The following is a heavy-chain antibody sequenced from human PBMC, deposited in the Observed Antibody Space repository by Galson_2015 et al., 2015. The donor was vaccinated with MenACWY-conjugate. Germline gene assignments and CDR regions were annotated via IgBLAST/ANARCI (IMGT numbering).Heavy chain of an antibody. V-gene: IGHV3-30*03. D-gene: IGHD3-10*01. Sequence: SMRIGCEASGFTFGSYGMQWVRQAPGTGLVWVAVISYDGRHNYYADSVKGRLQIHRDHSKNTLYLQMNSLRVQDTAVYSCASTGFGEDYWGQGTLVTVSS. CDR2: ISYDGRHN. CDR1: GFTFGSYG. CDR3: ASTGFGEDY. J-gene: IGHJ4*02.